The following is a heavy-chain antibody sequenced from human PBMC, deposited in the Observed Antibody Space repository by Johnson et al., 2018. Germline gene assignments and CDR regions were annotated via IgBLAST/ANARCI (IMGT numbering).Heavy chain of an antibody. D-gene: IGHD6-19*01. CDR3: AKTWQQGLVPLEMDV. Sequence: QEGLVESGGGVVQAGRSLRLCCAASGFTFRSYGMPGFRPAPGKGLEWVAVISYDGSNKYYADSVKGRFTISRDNSKNTLYLQRNSLRAEDTAVYYCAKTWQQGLVPLEMDVWGQGTTVTVSS. J-gene: IGHJ6*02. V-gene: IGHV3-30*18. CDR2: ISYDGSNK. CDR1: GFTFRSYG.